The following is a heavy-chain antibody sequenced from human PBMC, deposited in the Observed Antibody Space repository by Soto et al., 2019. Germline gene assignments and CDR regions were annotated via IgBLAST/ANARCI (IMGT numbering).Heavy chain of an antibody. J-gene: IGHJ6*02. CDR3: ARFSTVRNGMDV. V-gene: IGHV4-59*01. Sequence: SETLSLTCTVSGGSISSYYWSWIRQPPGKGLEWIGYIYYSGSTNYNPSLKSRVTISVDTSKNQFSLKLSSVTAADTAVYYCARFSTVRNGMDVWGQGTTVTVSS. D-gene: IGHD4-17*01. CDR2: IYYSGST. CDR1: GGSISSYY.